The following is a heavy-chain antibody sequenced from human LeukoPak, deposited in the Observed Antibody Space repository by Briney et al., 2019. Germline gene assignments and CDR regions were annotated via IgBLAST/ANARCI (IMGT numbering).Heavy chain of an antibody. CDR3: AKGGAAAGPSAEYFQH. D-gene: IGHD6-13*01. CDR1: GFTFDDYA. J-gene: IGHJ1*01. V-gene: IGHV3-9*03. CDR2: ISWNSGSI. Sequence: GGSLRLSCAASGFTFDDYAMHWVRQAPGKGLEWVSGISWNSGSIGYADSVKGRFTISRDNAKNSLYLQMNSLRAEDMALYYCAKGGAAAGPSAEYFQHWGQGTLVTVSS.